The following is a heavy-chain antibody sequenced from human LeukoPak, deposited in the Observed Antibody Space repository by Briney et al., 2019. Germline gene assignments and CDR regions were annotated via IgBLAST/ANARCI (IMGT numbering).Heavy chain of an antibody. Sequence: GGSLTLSCAGSGLTFNTYDMSWVRQAPGKGLEWVSGFINLNGRTYYADSVKGRFTIFSDNSENRVTLQMSSLSAEDTAVYYCATKAPGTSGAFDNWGHGITVTVSS. V-gene: IGHV3-23*01. D-gene: IGHD3-10*01. CDR2: FINLNGRT. CDR3: ATKAPGTSGAFDN. CDR1: GLTFNTYD. J-gene: IGHJ3*02.